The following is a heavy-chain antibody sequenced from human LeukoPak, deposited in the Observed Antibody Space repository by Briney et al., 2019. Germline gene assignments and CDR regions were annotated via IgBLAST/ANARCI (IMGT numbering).Heavy chain of an antibody. CDR3: ARSPYVQYGLDV. CDR2: IYYSGTT. CDR1: TGSISSGGYY. J-gene: IGHJ6*02. Sequence: SVTLSLTCTVSTGSISSGGYYWSWVRQHPGKGLERIGYIYYSGTTYYNPSLKSRVTISVDTSKNQFSLKVTSVTAADTAVYYCARSPYVQYGLDVWGQGTTVTVSS. V-gene: IGHV4-31*03. D-gene: IGHD3-10*02.